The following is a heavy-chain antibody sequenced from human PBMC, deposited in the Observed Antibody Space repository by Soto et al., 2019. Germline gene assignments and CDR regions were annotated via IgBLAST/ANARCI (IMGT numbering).Heavy chain of an antibody. V-gene: IGHV1-18*01. CDR3: ARTYYHGSGSYHHTLDY. D-gene: IGHD3-10*01. CDR1: GYTFTSSG. J-gene: IGHJ4*02. CDR2: ISAYNGHT. Sequence: QVQLVQSGAEVKKPGASVKGSCKASGYTFTSSGISWGRQAPGQGLEWMGWISAYNGHTNYAQKLQGRVTMTTDTSPSTAYMELRSLSSDDTAVYYCARTYYHGSGSYHHTLDYWGQGTLVTVSS.